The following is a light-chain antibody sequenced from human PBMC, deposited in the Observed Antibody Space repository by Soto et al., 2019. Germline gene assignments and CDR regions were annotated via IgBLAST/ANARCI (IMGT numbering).Light chain of an antibody. CDR1: QRVSSTY. CDR2: RAS. Sequence: IVLTPYEGTLSVSPGERATLSCRASQRVSSTYLAWYRQTPGQAPRLLIYRASSRDAGITDRCSDSGSGTDFTRTISRLEPEDCAVYSCQRYAGSLFTFGGGTKVEIK. CDR3: QRYAGSLFT. V-gene: IGKV3-20*01. J-gene: IGKJ4*01.